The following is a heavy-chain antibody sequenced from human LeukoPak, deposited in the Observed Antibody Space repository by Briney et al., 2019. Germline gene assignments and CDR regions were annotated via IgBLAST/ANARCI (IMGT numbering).Heavy chain of an antibody. Sequence: QPGGSLRLSCAASGFTFDDYAMHWVRQAPGKGLEWVSGISWNSGSIGYADSVKGRFTISRDNAKNSLYLQMNSLRAEDTAVYYCAKDLFEVPAAGFDYWGQGTLVTVSS. CDR3: AKDLFEVPAAGFDY. CDR1: GFTFDDYA. J-gene: IGHJ4*02. D-gene: IGHD2-2*01. V-gene: IGHV3-9*01. CDR2: ISWNSGSI.